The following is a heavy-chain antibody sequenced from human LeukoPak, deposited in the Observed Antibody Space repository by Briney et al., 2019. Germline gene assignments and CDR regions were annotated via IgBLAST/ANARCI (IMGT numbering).Heavy chain of an antibody. Sequence: GGSLRLSCAASGFTFSSYGMHWVRQAPGKGLEWVAVIWYDGSNKYYADSVKGRFTISRDNSKNTLYLQMNSLRAEDTALYYCARDLAGGNTWSFDSWGQGALVIVSS. D-gene: IGHD6-19*01. CDR2: IWYDGSNK. CDR1: GFTFSSYG. J-gene: IGHJ4*02. CDR3: ARDLAGGNTWSFDS. V-gene: IGHV3-33*01.